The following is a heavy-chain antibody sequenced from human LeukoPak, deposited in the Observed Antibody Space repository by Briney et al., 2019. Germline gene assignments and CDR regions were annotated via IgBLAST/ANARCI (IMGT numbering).Heavy chain of an antibody. V-gene: IGHV3-66*01. Sequence: PGGPLRLSCAASGFTVSSNYMSWVRQAPGKGLEWVSVIYSGGSTYYADSVKGRFTISRNNSKNTLYLQMKSLRVEDTAVYYCARVSGSYFDSIDYWGQGTLVTV. D-gene: IGHD1-26*01. CDR2: IYSGGST. CDR3: ARVSGSYFDSIDY. J-gene: IGHJ4*02. CDR1: GFTVSSNY.